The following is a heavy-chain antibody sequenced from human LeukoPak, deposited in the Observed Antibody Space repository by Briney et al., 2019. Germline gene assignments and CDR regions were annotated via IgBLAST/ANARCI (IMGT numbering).Heavy chain of an antibody. Sequence: PSETLSLTCTVSGYSISSGYYWGWIRRPPGKGLEWIGSIYYSGSTYYNPSLKSRVTISVDTSKNQFSLKLSSVTAADTAVYYCARLILGYSYDIDSYYYYMDVWGKGTTVTVSS. J-gene: IGHJ6*03. CDR1: GYSISSGYY. V-gene: IGHV4-38-2*02. CDR3: ARLILGYSYDIDSYYYYMDV. CDR2: IYYSGST. D-gene: IGHD5-18*01.